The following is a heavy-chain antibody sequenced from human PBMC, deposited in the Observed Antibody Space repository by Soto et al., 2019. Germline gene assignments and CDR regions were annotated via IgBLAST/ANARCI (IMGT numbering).Heavy chain of an antibody. D-gene: IGHD3-10*01. V-gene: IGHV3-21*01. CDR3: AREYRGSNNWFDP. Sequence: EVQLVESGGGLVKPGGSLRLSCAASGFTFSSYSMNWVRQAPGKGLEWVSSISSSSSYIYYADSVKGRFTISRDNAKNSLYLQINSLRAEDTAVYYCAREYRGSNNWFDPWGQGTLVTVSS. CDR2: ISSSSSYI. CDR1: GFTFSSYS. J-gene: IGHJ5*02.